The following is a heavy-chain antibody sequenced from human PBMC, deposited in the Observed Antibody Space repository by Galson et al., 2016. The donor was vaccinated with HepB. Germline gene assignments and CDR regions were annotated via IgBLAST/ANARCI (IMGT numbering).Heavy chain of an antibody. J-gene: IGHJ4*02. Sequence: SLRLSCAASRLTFRDYGIHWVRQAPGEGLEWLAYISGNGKTLDYAESVKGRFTISRDNANNSLYLQMNSLRVEDTAVYYCARGGGELDYWGQGSLVTVSS. V-gene: IGHV3-48*03. D-gene: IGHD2-21*01. CDR3: ARGGGELDY. CDR2: ISGNGKTL. CDR1: RLTFRDYG.